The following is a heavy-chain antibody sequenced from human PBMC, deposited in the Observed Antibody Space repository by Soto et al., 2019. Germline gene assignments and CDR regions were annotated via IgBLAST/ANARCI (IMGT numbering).Heavy chain of an antibody. CDR2: IKDDGSEK. CDR3: ASVLDAGY. D-gene: IGHD1-1*01. Sequence: EVQLVESGGGLVQPGGSLRLACAASGFTFNHCWMTWVRQAPGKGLEWVATIKDDGSEKYYVDSVKGRFTISRDNAKNSLHLQMNSLRAEDTALYYCASVLDAGYWGQGTLVTVSS. CDR1: GFTFNHCW. V-gene: IGHV3-7*01. J-gene: IGHJ4*02.